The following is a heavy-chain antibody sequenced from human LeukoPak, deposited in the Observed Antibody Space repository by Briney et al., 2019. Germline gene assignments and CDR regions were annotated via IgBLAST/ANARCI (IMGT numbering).Heavy chain of an antibody. J-gene: IGHJ4*02. V-gene: IGHV3-7*01. CDR3: ARDPGIAVAVYYFDY. D-gene: IGHD6-19*01. Sequence: GGSLRLSCAASGFTFSSYWMSWVRQAPGKGLEWVANIKQDGSEKYYVDSVKGRFTISRDNAKNSLYLQMNSLRAEDTAVYYCARDPGIAVAVYYFDYWGQGTLVTVSS. CDR1: GFTFSSYW. CDR2: IKQDGSEK.